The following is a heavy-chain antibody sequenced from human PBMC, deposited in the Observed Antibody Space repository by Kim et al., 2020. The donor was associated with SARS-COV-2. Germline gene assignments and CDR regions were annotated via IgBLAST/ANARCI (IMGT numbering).Heavy chain of an antibody. D-gene: IGHD6-13*01. CDR2: INVDGSST. J-gene: IGHJ5*02. V-gene: IGHV3-74*01. CDR3: ARIAAAGTPNWFDP. CDR1: GFTFSSYW. Sequence: GGSLRLSCAASGFTFSSYWMHWVRQAPGKGLVWVSRINVDGSSTSYADSVKGRFTISRDNAKNTLYLEMNSLRVEDTAVYYCARIAAAGTPNWFDPWGQGTLVTVSS.